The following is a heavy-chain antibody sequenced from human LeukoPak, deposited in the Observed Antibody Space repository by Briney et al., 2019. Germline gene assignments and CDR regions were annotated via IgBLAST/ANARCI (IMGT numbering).Heavy chain of an antibody. CDR2: INTSGST. D-gene: IGHD6-25*01. CDR1: GGSISSYY. Sequence: PSETLSLTCTVSGGSISSYYWSWIRQPAGKGLEWIGRINTSGSTNYNPSLKSRVTMSVDTSKNQVSLKLSSVTAADTAVYYCARQRPSTGYYFDSWGQGTLVTVSS. CDR3: ARQRPSTGYYFDS. J-gene: IGHJ4*02. V-gene: IGHV4-4*07.